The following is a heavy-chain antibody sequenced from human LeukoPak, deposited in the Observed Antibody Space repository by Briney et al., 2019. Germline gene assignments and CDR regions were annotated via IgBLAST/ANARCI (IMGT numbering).Heavy chain of an antibody. J-gene: IGHJ4*02. V-gene: IGHV4-59*01. CDR1: GGSISSYY. CDR3: ARASSSMELGY. Sequence: SETLSLTCTVSGGSISSYYWSWIRQPPGKGLEWIGYIYYSGSTNYNPSLKSRVTISVDTSKNQFSLKLSSVTAADTAVYYCARASSSMELGYWGQGTLVTVSS. CDR2: IYYSGST. D-gene: IGHD1-26*01.